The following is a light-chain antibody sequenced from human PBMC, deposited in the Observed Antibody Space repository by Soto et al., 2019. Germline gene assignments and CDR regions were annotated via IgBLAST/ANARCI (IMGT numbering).Light chain of an antibody. CDR1: QIGSGNY. CDR3: QHFGYPQWT. CDR2: ATS. Sequence: LVLTQSPCTLSLSPGETAALSCRASQIGSGNYLSWYQQKPGQAPRLLIYATSTRAPGIPDRFSGSGSATDFTLTINRLEPEDSAVYFCQHFGYPQWTFGRGTKVDI. J-gene: IGKJ1*01. V-gene: IGKV3-20*01.